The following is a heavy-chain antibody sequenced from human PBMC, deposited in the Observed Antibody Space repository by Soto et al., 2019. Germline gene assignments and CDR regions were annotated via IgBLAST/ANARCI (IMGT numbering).Heavy chain of an antibody. CDR1: GYTFTSYG. D-gene: IGHD1-26*01. Sequence: ASVRVSCKASGYTFTSYGISWVRQAPGQGLEWMGWISACNGNTNYAQKLQGRVTMTTDTSTSTAYMELRSLRSDDTAVYYCAISTDIVGATLLDYWGQGTLVTVSS. CDR3: AISTDIVGATLLDY. V-gene: IGHV1-18*01. CDR2: ISACNGNT. J-gene: IGHJ4*02.